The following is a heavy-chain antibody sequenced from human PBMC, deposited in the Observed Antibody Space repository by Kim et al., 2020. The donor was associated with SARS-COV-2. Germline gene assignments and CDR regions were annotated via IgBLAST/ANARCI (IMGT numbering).Heavy chain of an antibody. CDR1: GGSISSGDSY. J-gene: IGHJ5*02. Sequence: SETLSLTCTVSGGSISSGDSYWSWIRQPPGKGLEWIGYTHHSGSTYYNPSLKSRVTISIDTSKSQFSLKLTSVTAADTAVYYCARGYCSTTSCFMWGNWFDPWRQGTLVTVSS. CDR3: ARGYCSTTSCFMWGNWFDP. V-gene: IGHV4-30-4*01. CDR2: THHSGST. D-gene: IGHD2-2*01.